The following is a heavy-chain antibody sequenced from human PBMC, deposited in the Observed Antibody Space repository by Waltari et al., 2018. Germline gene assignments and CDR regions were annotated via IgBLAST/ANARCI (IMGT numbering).Heavy chain of an antibody. CDR3: ARVPLYYYDSSGYPYFDY. J-gene: IGHJ4*02. Sequence: QVQLQESGPGLVKPSETLSLTCTVSGGSISSYYWSWIRQPQGRGLEWIGYSYYRGRTNYTPSLKRRVTISVDTSKNQFSLKLSSVTAADTAVYYCARVPLYYYDSSGYPYFDYWGQGTLVTVSS. D-gene: IGHD3-22*01. V-gene: IGHV4-59*01. CDR1: GGSISSYY. CDR2: SYYRGRT.